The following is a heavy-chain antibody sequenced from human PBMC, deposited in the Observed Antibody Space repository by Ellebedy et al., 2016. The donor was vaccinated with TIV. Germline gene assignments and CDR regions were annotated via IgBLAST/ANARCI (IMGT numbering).Heavy chain of an antibody. CDR1: GFTFSPYA. V-gene: IGHV3-23*01. CDR2: IVGSGA. Sequence: GESLKISCAASGFTFSPYAMAWVRQAPGKGLEWVSGIVGSGAQKYADSVKGRFTISRDNSKRTVDLQMNSLRAEDTAVYFCAKDRTPGDGYWVFDHWGQGTLITVSS. J-gene: IGHJ4*02. CDR3: AKDRTPGDGYWVFDH. D-gene: IGHD5-18*01.